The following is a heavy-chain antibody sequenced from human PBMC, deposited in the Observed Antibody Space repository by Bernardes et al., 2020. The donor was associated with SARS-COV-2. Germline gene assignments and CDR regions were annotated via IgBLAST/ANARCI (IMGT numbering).Heavy chain of an antibody. Sequence: GGSLRLSCAASGFTFSSYTMNWVRQAPGKGLEWVSSISSSISSGTYIYYADSLKGRFTISRDNAKNSLYLQMNSLRAEDTAVYYCARGESSGYYYGMDVWGQGTTVTVSS. CDR2: ISSSISSGTYI. V-gene: IGHV3-21*01. J-gene: IGHJ6*02. CDR3: ARGESSGYYYGMDV. CDR1: GFTFSSYT. D-gene: IGHD3-22*01.